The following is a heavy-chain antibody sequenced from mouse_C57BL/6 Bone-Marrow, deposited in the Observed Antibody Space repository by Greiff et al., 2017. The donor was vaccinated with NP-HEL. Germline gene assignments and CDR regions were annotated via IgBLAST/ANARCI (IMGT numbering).Heavy chain of an antibody. CDR2: ISNGGGST. CDR3: ARRDYYSNYNAMDY. CDR1: GFTFSDYY. Sequence: DVMLVESGGGLVQPGGSLKLSCAASGFTFSDYYMYWVRQTPEKRLEWVAYISNGGGSTYYPDTVKGRFTISRDNAKNTLYLQMSRLKSEDTAMYYCARRDYYSNYNAMDYWGQGTSVTVSS. D-gene: IGHD2-5*01. J-gene: IGHJ4*01. V-gene: IGHV5-12*01.